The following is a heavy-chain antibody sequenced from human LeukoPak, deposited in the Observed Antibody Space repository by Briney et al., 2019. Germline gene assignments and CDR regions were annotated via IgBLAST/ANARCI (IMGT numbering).Heavy chain of an antibody. V-gene: IGHV3-48*03. CDR1: GFSLRSSE. CDR2: INSADNVQ. D-gene: IGHD2-8*01. CDR3: ARDTVNGPFVISLDL. J-gene: IGHJ5*02. Sequence: PGGSLRLSCAASGFSLRSSEMNWGRQAPGKGPEWVAHINSADNVQYYTDSVRGRFTMSSDNAKDLLYLQMNSLRDEDTAVYYCARDTVNGPFVISLDLWGQGVLVTVSS.